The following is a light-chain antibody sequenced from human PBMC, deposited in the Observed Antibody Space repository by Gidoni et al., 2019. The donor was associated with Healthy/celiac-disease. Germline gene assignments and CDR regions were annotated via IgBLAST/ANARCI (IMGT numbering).Light chain of an antibody. V-gene: IGKV3-11*01. J-gene: IGKJ4*01. CDR1: QSVSSY. CDR3: PQRSNWPPLT. CDR2: DAS. Sequence: EIVSTQSSATLSWSPGERATLSCRASQSVSSYLAWYQQKPGQAPRLLIYDASNRATGVPARFRGSGSGTDFTLTISSLEPEDFAVYYCPQRSNWPPLTFGGGTKVEIK.